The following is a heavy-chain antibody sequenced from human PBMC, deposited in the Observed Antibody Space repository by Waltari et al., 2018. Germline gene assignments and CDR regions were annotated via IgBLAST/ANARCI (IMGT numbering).Heavy chain of an antibody. CDR2: IRHPGNT. D-gene: IGHD3-3*01. CDR3: TRGGNYDFWSHSPFVDP. V-gene: IGHV4-34*01. CDR1: GASFSSYY. J-gene: IGHJ5*02. Sequence: QVQLQQWGAGLLKPSETLSLTCSVSGASFSSYYWGWVRHVPGKGLEWIGQIRHPGNTNYNASLQSRVAISIDTSRNQFSLRVFSVTAADTGLYFCTRGGNYDFWSHSPFVDPWGQGTQVSVSS.